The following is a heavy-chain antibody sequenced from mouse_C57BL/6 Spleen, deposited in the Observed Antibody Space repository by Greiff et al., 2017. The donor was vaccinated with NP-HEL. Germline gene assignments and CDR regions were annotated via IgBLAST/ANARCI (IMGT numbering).Heavy chain of an antibody. J-gene: IGHJ2*01. CDR1: GYSFTGYY. V-gene: IGHV1-42*01. CDR3: AREEGLDSSGYWGY. Sequence: EVQLQQSGPELVKPGASVKISCKASGYSFTGYYMNWVKQSPEKSLEWIGEINPSTGGTTYNQKFKAKATLTVDKSSSTAYMQLKSLTSEDSAVYYCAREEGLDSSGYWGYWGQGTTPTVAS. CDR2: INPSTGGT. D-gene: IGHD3-2*02.